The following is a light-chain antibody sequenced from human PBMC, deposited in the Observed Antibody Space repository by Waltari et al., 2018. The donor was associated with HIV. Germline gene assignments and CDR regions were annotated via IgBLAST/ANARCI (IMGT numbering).Light chain of an antibody. CDR1: QSVRRY. V-gene: IGKV3-11*01. J-gene: IGKJ2*01. CDR2: DAS. CDR3: QQRSNWPPGGAYT. Sequence: EIVLTQSPATLSLSPGDRATLSCRASQSVRRYLAWYQQNPGQAPRLLIYDASDRATGTPARFSGSGSGTDFTLTISSLEPEDFAVYYCQQRSNWPPGGAYTFGQGTKLEIK.